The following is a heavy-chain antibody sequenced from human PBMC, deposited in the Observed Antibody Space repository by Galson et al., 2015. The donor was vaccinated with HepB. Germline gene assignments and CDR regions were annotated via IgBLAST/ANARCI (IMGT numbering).Heavy chain of an antibody. Sequence: SLRLSCAASGFTSSDYYMEWVRQAPGKGLEWVGRVRYKARRYTTDYVASVEGRFTISRDDSKNSLYLQMDSLKTEDTAVYYCSRTLPGIDLDYWGQGTLVTVSS. CDR2: VRYKARRYTT. CDR3: SRTLPGIDLDY. V-gene: IGHV3-72*01. J-gene: IGHJ4*02. CDR1: GFTSSDYY. D-gene: IGHD3-3*02.